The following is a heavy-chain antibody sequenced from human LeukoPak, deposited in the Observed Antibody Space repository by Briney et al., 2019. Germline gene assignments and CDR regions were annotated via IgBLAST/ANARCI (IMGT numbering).Heavy chain of an antibody. CDR3: ARGMIYYYYMDV. Sequence: ASVKVSCKASGYTFTSHDINWVRPATGQGLEWMGWVNPKSGNTVYAQKFQSRVIFTRNTSISTAYMELSSLRSEDTAVYYCARGMIYYYYMDVWGKGTTVTVSS. D-gene: IGHD3-16*01. V-gene: IGHV1-8*03. CDR1: GYTFTSHD. CDR2: VNPKSGNT. J-gene: IGHJ6*03.